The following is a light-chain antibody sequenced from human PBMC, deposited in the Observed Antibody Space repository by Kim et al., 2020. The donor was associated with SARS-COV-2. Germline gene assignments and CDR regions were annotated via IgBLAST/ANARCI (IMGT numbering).Light chain of an antibody. CDR3: QQRSNWPPFT. V-gene: IGKV3-11*01. Sequence: SPGESATLSCRASQRVSSYLAWYQQKPGQAPRLLIYDASNRATGIPARFSGSGSGTDFTLTISSLEPEDFAVYYCQQRSNWPPFTFGPGTKVDIK. CDR1: QRVSSY. CDR2: DAS. J-gene: IGKJ3*01.